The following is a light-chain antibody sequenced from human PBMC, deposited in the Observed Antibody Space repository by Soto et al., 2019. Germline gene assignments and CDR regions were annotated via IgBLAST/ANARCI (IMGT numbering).Light chain of an antibody. V-gene: IGKV1-39*01. CDR2: AAS. J-gene: IGKJ1*01. CDR3: HQSYNFPRT. CDR1: EGINDY. Sequence: DIQMTQSPSSLPASVGDRVTITCRTSEGINDYLNWYQMKPGEAPKLLIYAASALQSGIPSRFSGSASGTEFTLSITSLQPEDFATYYCHQSYNFPRTFGQGTKVEVK.